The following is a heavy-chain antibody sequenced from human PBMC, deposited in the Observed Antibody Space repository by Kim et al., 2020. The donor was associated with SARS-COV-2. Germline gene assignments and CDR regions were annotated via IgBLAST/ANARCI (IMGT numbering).Heavy chain of an antibody. CDR1: GFTFSSYS. V-gene: IGHV3-21*01. D-gene: IGHD2-21*02. Sequence: GGSLRLSCAASGFTFSSYSMNWVRQAPGKGLEWVSSISSSSSYIYYADSVKGRFTISRDNAKNSLYLQMNSLRAEDTAVYYCARDGECGGDCYSDPLYYYYYGMDVWGQGTTVTVSS. CDR2: ISSSSSYI. J-gene: IGHJ6*02. CDR3: ARDGECGGDCYSDPLYYYYYGMDV.